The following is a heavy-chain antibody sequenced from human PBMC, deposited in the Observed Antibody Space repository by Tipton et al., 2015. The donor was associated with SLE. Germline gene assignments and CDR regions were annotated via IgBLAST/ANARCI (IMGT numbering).Heavy chain of an antibody. CDR3: ARDRSRSGSDVFDY. J-gene: IGHJ4*01. Sequence: QLVQSGAEVKKPGASVKVSCTASGYTFSSNYIHWVRQAPGQGLEWMGIVNPDTGGTSYAQRFQGRVTVTADTSPSTVYVELSSLRFDDTAVYYCARDRSRSGSDVFDYWGHGNLVTVSS. D-gene: IGHD1-26*01. V-gene: IGHV1-46*01. CDR2: VNPDTGGT. CDR1: GYTFSSNY.